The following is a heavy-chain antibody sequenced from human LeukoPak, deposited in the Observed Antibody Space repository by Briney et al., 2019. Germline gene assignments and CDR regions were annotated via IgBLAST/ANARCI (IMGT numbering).Heavy chain of an antibody. D-gene: IGHD3-22*01. CDR2: IKQDGSEK. V-gene: IGHV3-7*01. Sequence: AGGSLRLSCAASGFTFSGYWMNWVRQAPGKGLEWVANIKQDGSEKYYVDSVKGRFTISRDNAKNSLYLQMNSLRAEDTAVYYCARTYYYDSSDYSALGYWGQGTLVTVSS. CDR3: ARTYYYDSSDYSALGY. J-gene: IGHJ4*02. CDR1: GFTFSGYW.